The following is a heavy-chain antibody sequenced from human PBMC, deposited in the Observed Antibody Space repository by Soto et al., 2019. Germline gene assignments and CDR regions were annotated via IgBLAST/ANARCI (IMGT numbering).Heavy chain of an antibody. V-gene: IGHV1-69*13. Sequence: ASVKVSCKASGGTFNSYDINWVRQAPGQGLEWMGGIIPIVETPKYAQKFQGRVTITADESTNTVYMELSSLRSEDTAMYYCARLSRPNYYDTSGFFKDNWFDPWGQGTLVTVSS. J-gene: IGHJ5*02. CDR3: ARLSRPNYYDTSGFFKDNWFDP. D-gene: IGHD3-22*01. CDR2: IIPIVETP. CDR1: GGTFNSYD.